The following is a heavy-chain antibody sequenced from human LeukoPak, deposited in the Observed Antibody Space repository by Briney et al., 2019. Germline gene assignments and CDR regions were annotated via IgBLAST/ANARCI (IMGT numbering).Heavy chain of an antibody. D-gene: IGHD4-17*01. J-gene: IGHJ4*02. Sequence: GGSLRLSCAASGFTFSNYAMSWVRQAPGKGLEWVSGITGSGDSTYYPDSVKGRFTISRDNSKNTLYLQMNSLRPEDTAVYYCAKDDGDHDFDYWGQGTLVTVSS. CDR3: AKDDGDHDFDY. CDR1: GFTFSNYA. CDR2: ITGSGDST. V-gene: IGHV3-23*01.